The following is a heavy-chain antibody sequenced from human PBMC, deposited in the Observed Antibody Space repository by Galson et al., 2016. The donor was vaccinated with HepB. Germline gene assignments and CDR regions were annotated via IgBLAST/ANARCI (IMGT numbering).Heavy chain of an antibody. CDR1: GFTVGNNY. CDR3: VKADYGDPLDF. CDR2: ISWHSVNI. V-gene: IGHV3-9*01. J-gene: IGHJ4*02. D-gene: IGHD4-17*01. Sequence: SLRLSCAASGFTVGNNYMAWVRQVPGKGLEWVSGISWHSVNITYADAVKGRFIISRDNAEKSLYLQMNSLRVEDTAFYYCVKADYGDPLDFWGKGTLVTVSP.